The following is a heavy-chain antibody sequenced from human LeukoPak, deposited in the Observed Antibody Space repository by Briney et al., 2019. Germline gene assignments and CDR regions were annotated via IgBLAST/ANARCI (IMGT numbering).Heavy chain of an antibody. D-gene: IGHD3-9*01. CDR2: ISGSGGST. V-gene: IGHV3-23*01. J-gene: IGHJ4*02. CDR1: GFTFSSYA. CDR3: AKDANYDILTGYYWRNKNRNYFDY. Sequence: GGSLRLPCAASGFTFSSYAMSWVRQAPGKGLEWVSAISGSGGSTYYADSVKGRFTISRDNSKNTLYLQMNSLRAEDTAVYYCAKDANYDILTGYYWRNKNRNYFDYWGQGTLVTVSS.